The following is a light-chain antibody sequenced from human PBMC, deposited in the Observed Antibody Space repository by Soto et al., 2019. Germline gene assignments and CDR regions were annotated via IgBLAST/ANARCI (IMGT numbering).Light chain of an antibody. V-gene: IGLV1-44*01. CDR2: STN. Sequence: QSALTQPPSVSGAPGQRVLISCSGGSSNIGSNTVNWYQQLPGTAPKLLIYSTNQRPSGVPVRFSASRSGTSASLAISGLQSEDEADYFCAAWDDSLNGFYVFGTGTKLTVL. CDR3: AAWDDSLNGFYV. J-gene: IGLJ1*01. CDR1: SSNIGSNT.